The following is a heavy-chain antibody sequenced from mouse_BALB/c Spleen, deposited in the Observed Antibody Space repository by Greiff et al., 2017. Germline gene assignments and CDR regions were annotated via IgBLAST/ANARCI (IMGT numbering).Heavy chain of an antibody. CDR2: INPNNGGT. V-gene: IGHV1-22*01. D-gene: IGHD2-4*01. Sequence: VQLKQSGPELVKPGASVKISCKTSGYTFTEYTMHWVKQSHGKSLEWIGSINPNNGGTSYNQKFKGKATLTVDKSSSTAYMELRSLTSEDSAVYYCARERDYGRDFDYWGQGTTLTVSS. CDR3: ARERDYGRDFDY. CDR1: GYTFTEYT. J-gene: IGHJ2*01.